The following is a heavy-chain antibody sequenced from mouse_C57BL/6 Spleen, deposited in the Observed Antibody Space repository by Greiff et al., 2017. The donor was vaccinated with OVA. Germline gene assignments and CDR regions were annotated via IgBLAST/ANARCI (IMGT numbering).Heavy chain of an antibody. D-gene: IGHD1-1*01. Sequence: QVHVKQSGAELARPGASVKLSCKASGYTFTSYGISWVKQRPGQGLEWIGEIYPRSGNTYYNEKFKGKATLTADKSSSTAYMELRSLTSEDSAVYFCARGYGSSDDYWGQGTTLTVSS. V-gene: IGHV1-81*01. J-gene: IGHJ2*01. CDR3: ARGYGSSDDY. CDR2: IYPRSGNT. CDR1: GYTFTSYG.